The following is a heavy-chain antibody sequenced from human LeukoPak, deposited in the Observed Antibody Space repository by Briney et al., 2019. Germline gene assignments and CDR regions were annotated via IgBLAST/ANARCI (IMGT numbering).Heavy chain of an antibody. D-gene: IGHD6-13*01. CDR3: ARSYSSSWYDSFDY. CDR2: ISGSGDSA. CDR1: GFTFSSYA. J-gene: IGHJ4*02. V-gene: IGHV3-23*01. Sequence: GGSLRLSCAASGFTFSSYAMSWVRQAPGKGLAWVSTISGSGDSAYYADSVKGRFTISRDNSKNTLYLQMNSLRAEDTAVYYCARSYSSSWYDSFDYWGQGTLVTVSS.